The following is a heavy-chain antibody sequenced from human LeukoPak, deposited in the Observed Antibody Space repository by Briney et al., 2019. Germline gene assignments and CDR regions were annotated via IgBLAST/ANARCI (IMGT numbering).Heavy chain of an antibody. CDR3: VGSSGWWGFDY. CDR1: GFTFSSYW. V-gene: IGHV3-23*01. D-gene: IGHD6-19*01. J-gene: IGHJ4*02. Sequence: GGSLRLSCAASGFTFSSYWMSWVRQAPGKGLEWVSAISGSGGSTYYADSVKGRFTISRDNAKNSLYLQMNSLRAEDTALYHCVGSSGWWGFDYWGQGTLVTVSS. CDR2: ISGSGGST.